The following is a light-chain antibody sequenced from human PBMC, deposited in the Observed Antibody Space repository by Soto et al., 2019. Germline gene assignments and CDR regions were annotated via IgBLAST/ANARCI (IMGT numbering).Light chain of an antibody. CDR1: SSDIGGYNY. Sequence: QSVLTQPASMSGSPGQSVTISCAGTSSDIGGYNYVSWYQHHPGIAPKLIIYDVSSRPSGVSHRFSASKSGNTASLTISGLQAEDEADYYCSSFSVASPLFGTGTKVTVL. CDR2: DVS. V-gene: IGLV2-14*01. J-gene: IGLJ1*01. CDR3: SSFSVASPL.